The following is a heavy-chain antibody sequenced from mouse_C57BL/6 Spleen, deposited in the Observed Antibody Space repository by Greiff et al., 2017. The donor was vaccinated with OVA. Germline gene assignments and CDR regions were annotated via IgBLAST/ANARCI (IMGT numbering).Heavy chain of an antibody. CDR3: ARYDDYDGYYAMDY. CDR2: IDPSDSYT. Sequence: QVQLQQPGAELVKPGASVKLSCKASGYTFTSYWMQWVKQRPGQGLEWIGEIDPSDSYTNYNQKFKGKATLTVDTSSSTAYMQLSSLTSEDSAVYYCARYDDYDGYYAMDYWGQGTSVTVSS. J-gene: IGHJ4*01. CDR1: GYTFTSYW. V-gene: IGHV1-50*01. D-gene: IGHD2-4*01.